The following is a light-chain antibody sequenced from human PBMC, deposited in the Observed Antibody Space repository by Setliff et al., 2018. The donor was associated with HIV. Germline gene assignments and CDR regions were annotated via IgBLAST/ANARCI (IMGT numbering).Light chain of an antibody. V-gene: IGLV2-14*01. Sequence: QSALTQPASVSGSPGQSITISCTGTSSDVGGSNYVSWYQQHPGKAPKLMIYEVSNRPSWVSNRFSGSKSGNTASLTISGLQAEDEADYYCSSYAASSYFFGSGTKVTVL. CDR1: SSDVGGSNY. CDR3: SSYAASSYF. CDR2: EVS. J-gene: IGLJ1*01.